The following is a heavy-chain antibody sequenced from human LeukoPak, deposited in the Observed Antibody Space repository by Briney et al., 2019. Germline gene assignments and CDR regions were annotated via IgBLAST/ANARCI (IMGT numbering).Heavy chain of an antibody. CDR2: IYPGDSDT. CDR1: GYSFTSYW. D-gene: IGHD2-2*01. V-gene: IGHV5-51*01. Sequence: GKSLKISCKGSGYSFTSYWIGWVRQMPGKGLEWMGIIYPGDSDTRYSPSFQGQVTISADKSISTAYLQWSSLKASDTAMYYCARFNIVVVPAAAPDKYGMDVWGQGTTVTVSS. CDR3: ARFNIVVVPAAAPDKYGMDV. J-gene: IGHJ6*02.